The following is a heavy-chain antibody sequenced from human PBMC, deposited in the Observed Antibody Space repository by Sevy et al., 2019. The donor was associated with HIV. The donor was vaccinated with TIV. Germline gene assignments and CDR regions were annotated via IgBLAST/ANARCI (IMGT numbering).Heavy chain of an antibody. CDR1: GFTFSSYG. Sequence: GGSLRLSCAASGFTFSSYGMHWVRQAPGKGLEWVAVISYDGSNKYYADSVKGRFTISRDNSKNKLYLQMNSLRAEDTAVYYCAKDISPGSIAAREFDPWGQGTLVTVSS. J-gene: IGHJ5*02. CDR3: AKDISPGSIAAREFDP. CDR2: ISYDGSNK. V-gene: IGHV3-30*18. D-gene: IGHD6-6*01.